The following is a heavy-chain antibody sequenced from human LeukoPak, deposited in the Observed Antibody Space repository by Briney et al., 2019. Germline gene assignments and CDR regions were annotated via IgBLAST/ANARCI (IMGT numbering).Heavy chain of an antibody. CDR3: AKSPPPDSSSWYYFDY. CDR1: GFTFSSYA. CDR2: ISGSGGST. Sequence: GGSLRLSCAASGFTFSSYAMSWVRQAPGKGLEWVSAISGSGGSTYYADSVKGRFTISRDNSKNTLYLQMNSLRAEDTAVYYCAKSPPPDSSSWYYFDYWGQGTLVTVSS. D-gene: IGHD6-13*01. J-gene: IGHJ4*02. V-gene: IGHV3-23*01.